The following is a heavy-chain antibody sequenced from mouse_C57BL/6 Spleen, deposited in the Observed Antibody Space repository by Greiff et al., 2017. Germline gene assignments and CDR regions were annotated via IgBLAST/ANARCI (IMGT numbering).Heavy chain of an antibody. Sequence: LQESGAELARPGASVKLSCKASGYTFTSYGISWVKQRTGQGLEWIGEIYPRSGNTYYNEKFKGKATLTADKSSSTAYMELRSLTSEDSAVYFCARGPTTVVARAMDYWGQGTSVTVSS. J-gene: IGHJ4*01. D-gene: IGHD1-1*01. V-gene: IGHV1-81*01. CDR3: ARGPTTVVARAMDY. CDR2: IYPRSGNT. CDR1: GYTFTSYG.